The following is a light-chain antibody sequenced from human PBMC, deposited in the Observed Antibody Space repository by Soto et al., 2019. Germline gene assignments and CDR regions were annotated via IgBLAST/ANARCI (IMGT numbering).Light chain of an antibody. J-gene: IGKJ1*01. V-gene: IGKV3-20*01. CDR1: QSVSSSY. Sequence: EIVLTQSTGTLSLSPGERATLSCRASQSVSSSYLAWYQQKPGQAPRLLIYGASSKATGIPDRFSGSGSGPDFTLTISRLEPEDFAVYYCQQYGSSSWTFGQGTKVEIK. CDR2: GAS. CDR3: QQYGSSSWT.